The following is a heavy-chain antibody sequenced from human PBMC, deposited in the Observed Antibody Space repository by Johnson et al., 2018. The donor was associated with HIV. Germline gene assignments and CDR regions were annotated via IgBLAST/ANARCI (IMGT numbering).Heavy chain of an antibody. V-gene: IGHV3-23*04. J-gene: IGHJ3*02. CDR1: GFTFSSYG. D-gene: IGHD6-6*01. CDR3: ASYSSSDAFDI. CDR2: VSGHVAYT. Sequence: VQLVESGGGLVQPGGSLRLSCAASGFTFSSYGMSWVRQVPGKGLEWVSSVSGHVAYTYYADSVKGRFNISRDNAKNSLYLQMNSLRAEDTAVYYCASYSSSDAFDIWGQGTMVTVSS.